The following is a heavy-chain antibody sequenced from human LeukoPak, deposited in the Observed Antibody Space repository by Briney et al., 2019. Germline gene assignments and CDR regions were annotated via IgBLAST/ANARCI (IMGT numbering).Heavy chain of an antibody. Sequence: ASVTVSCKASGYTFTNYYIHWVRQAPGQGLEWMGIIYPGGGGSTYAQMFQGRVTMTRDTSTSTVYMELSSLRSEDTAVYFCARDGNCSGISCMYYFDYWGQGTLVPASS. J-gene: IGHJ4*02. CDR3: ARDGNCSGISCMYYFDY. V-gene: IGHV1-46*01. D-gene: IGHD2-2*01. CDR2: IYPGGGGS. CDR1: GYTFTNYY.